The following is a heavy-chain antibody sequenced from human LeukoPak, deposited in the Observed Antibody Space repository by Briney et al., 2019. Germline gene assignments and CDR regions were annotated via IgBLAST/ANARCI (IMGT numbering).Heavy chain of an antibody. CDR1: GGSISSGSYY. Sequence: PSQTLSLTCTVSGGSISSGSYYWSWIRQPAGKGLEWIGEINHSGSTNYNPSLKSRVTISVDTTKNQFSLKLSSVTAADTAVYYCARLLQIVRTVSRIAAREHWFDPWGQGTLVTVSS. J-gene: IGHJ5*02. CDR2: INHSGST. CDR3: ARLLQIVRTVSRIAAREHWFDP. D-gene: IGHD6-6*01. V-gene: IGHV4-61*09.